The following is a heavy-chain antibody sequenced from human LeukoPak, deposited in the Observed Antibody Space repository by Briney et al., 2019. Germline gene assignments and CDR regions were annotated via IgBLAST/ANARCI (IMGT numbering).Heavy chain of an antibody. J-gene: IGHJ4*02. CDR2: ISGSGGST. D-gene: IGHD1-26*01. Sequence: GGSLRLSCAASGFTFSSYAMSWVRQAPGKGLEWVSAISGSGGSTYYADSVKGWFTISRDNSKNTLYLQMNSLRAEDTAVYYCARVLSWELPRLGEFDYWGQGTLVTVSS. V-gene: IGHV3-23*01. CDR3: ARVLSWELPRLGEFDY. CDR1: GFTFSSYA.